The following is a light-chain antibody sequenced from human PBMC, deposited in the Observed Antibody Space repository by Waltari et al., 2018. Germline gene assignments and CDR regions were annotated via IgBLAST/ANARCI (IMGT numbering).Light chain of an antibody. CDR3: AAWDDSLNVS. CDR1: TSNTGRNT. V-gene: IGLV1-44*01. J-gene: IGLJ2*01. Sequence: QSALTQPPSASGTPGQRVTISCSGSTSNTGRNTVNWYQQLPGTAPKLLIYNNNQRPSGVPDRFSGSKSGTSASLAISGLQSEDEADYYCAAWDDSLNVSFGGGTKLTVL. CDR2: NNN.